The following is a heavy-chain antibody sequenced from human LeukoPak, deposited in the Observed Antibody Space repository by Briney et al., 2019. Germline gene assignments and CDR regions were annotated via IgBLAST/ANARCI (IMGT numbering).Heavy chain of an antibody. CDR2: IRSKANSYAT. CDR1: GFTFSGSA. Sequence: GGSLRLSCATSGFTFSGSAIHWVRQASGKGLEWVGRIRSKANSYATTDVASVRGRFTISRDNSKNTLYLQMNSLRAEDTAVYYCAKEIEDSSSSSGLWVFFDPWGQGTLVTVSS. D-gene: IGHD6-6*01. J-gene: IGHJ5*02. CDR3: AKEIEDSSSSSGLWVFFDP. V-gene: IGHV3-73*01.